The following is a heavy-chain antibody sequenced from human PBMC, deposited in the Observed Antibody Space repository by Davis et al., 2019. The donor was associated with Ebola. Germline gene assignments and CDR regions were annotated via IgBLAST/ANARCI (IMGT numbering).Heavy chain of an antibody. J-gene: IGHJ4*02. CDR2: ISFDGSSK. V-gene: IGHV3-30-3*01. CDR1: GFTFSNSA. D-gene: IGHD3-3*01. Sequence: PGGSLRLSCAASGFTFSNSAMHWVRQAPGKGLEWEAVISFDGSSKYYADSVRGRFTISRDNARNSLYLQLNSLRDEDTAVYYCAREARYAIGVNDYWGQGTLVTVSS. CDR3: AREARYAIGVNDY.